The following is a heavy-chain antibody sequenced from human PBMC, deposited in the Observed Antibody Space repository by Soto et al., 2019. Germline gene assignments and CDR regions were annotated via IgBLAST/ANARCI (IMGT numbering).Heavy chain of an antibody. CDR3: ARDRSSYSSGWYNWFDP. Sequence: GGSLRLSCAASGFRFGSYSMNWVRQAPGQGLEWLSYISSTSGTIYYADSVKGRFTISRDNAKNTLYLQMNSLRAEDTAVYYCARDRSSYSSGWYNWFDPWGQGTLVTVSS. D-gene: IGHD6-19*01. CDR1: GFRFGSYS. V-gene: IGHV3-48*01. J-gene: IGHJ5*02. CDR2: ISSTSGTI.